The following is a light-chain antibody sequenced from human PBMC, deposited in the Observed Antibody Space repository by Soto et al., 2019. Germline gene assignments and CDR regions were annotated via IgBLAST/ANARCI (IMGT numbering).Light chain of an antibody. Sequence: IQMTQFPSTLSASVGDAVTITCRASQSVQSFLAWYQQKPGKAPKLLIYLASRLESGVPSRFSGSGSGTEFTLAICSLEPDDFATYFCQQYNSHSFYTFGQGTKLEVK. CDR3: QQYNSHSFYT. J-gene: IGKJ2*01. CDR2: LAS. V-gene: IGKV1-5*03. CDR1: QSVQSF.